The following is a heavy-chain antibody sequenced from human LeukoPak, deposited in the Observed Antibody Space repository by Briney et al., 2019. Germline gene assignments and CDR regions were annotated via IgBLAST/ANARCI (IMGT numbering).Heavy chain of an antibody. D-gene: IGHD2-2*01. CDR3: ARVPSSSTRIRQFDP. CDR2: ISAHNGNT. J-gene: IGHJ5*02. V-gene: IGHV1-18*01. Sequence: GASVKVSCKASGYTFTSYGISWVRQAPGQGLEWMGWISAHNGNTNYAQKVQGRVTMTTDTSTSTAYMELRSLRSDDTAVYYCARVPSSSTRIRQFDPWGQGTLVTVSS. CDR1: GYTFTSYG.